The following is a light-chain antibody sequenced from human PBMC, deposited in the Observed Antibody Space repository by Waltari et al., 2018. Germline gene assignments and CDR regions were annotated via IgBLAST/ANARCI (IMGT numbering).Light chain of an antibody. Sequence: DIVMTQSPDSLAVSPGERATITCKSRLSVLYNSNNKNYLAWYQQKPGQPPKLLIYWASTRESGVPDRFSGSGSGTDFTLTISSLQAEDVAVYYCQQYYSTLPTFGQGTKVEIK. CDR3: QQYYSTLPT. CDR2: WAS. CDR1: LSVLYNSNNKNY. V-gene: IGKV4-1*01. J-gene: IGKJ1*01.